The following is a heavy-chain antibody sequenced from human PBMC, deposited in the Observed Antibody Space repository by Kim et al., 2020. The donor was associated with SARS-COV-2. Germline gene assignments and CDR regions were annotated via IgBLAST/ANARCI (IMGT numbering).Heavy chain of an antibody. V-gene: IGHV4-31*02. Sequence: KSRVTISVDTSKNQFSLKLSSVTAADTAVYYCARESIVGATTVPGAFDIWGQGTMVTVSS. CDR3: ARESIVGATTVPGAFDI. J-gene: IGHJ3*02. D-gene: IGHD1-26*01.